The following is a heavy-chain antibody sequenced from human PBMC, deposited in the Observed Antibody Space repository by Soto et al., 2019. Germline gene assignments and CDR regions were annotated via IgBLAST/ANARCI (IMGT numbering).Heavy chain of an antibody. CDR1: GYTFTVYY. CDR3: VRDLAKGGGSAGFDY. Sequence: VASVKVSCKASGYTFTVYYMHWVRQAPGQGLEWMGWINPKSGGTMYPQKFQGRVTMTWDTSISTAYMALTRLRSDDTAVYYCVRDLAKGGGSAGFDYWGQGDLFPVAA. J-gene: IGHJ4*02. D-gene: IGHD1-26*01. V-gene: IGHV1-2*02. CDR2: INPKSGGT.